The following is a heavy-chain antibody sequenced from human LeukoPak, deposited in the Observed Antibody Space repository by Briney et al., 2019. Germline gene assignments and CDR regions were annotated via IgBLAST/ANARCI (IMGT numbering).Heavy chain of an antibody. Sequence: SETLSLTCAVSGYSISTGYYWAWIRQSPGRGLEWIGSIYASGSSYYNPSLKSRVTISVDTSKNQFSLKLSSVTAADTAVYYCASTYYYDSSGHPSWFDPWGQGTLVTVSS. CDR2: IYASGSS. CDR1: GYSISTGYY. D-gene: IGHD3-22*01. V-gene: IGHV4-38-2*01. J-gene: IGHJ5*02. CDR3: ASTYYYDSSGHPSWFDP.